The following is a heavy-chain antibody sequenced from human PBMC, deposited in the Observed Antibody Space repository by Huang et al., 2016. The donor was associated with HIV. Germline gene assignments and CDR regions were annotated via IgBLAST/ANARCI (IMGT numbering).Heavy chain of an antibody. CDR1: GFKLSGFG. CDR2: ISYDGRSQ. V-gene: IGHV3-30*18. J-gene: IGHJ4*02. D-gene: IGHD2-15*01. Sequence: QVHLVESGGGVVQPGGSLRLSCAASGFKLSGFGMHWVRQAPGKGLEWVAVISYDGRSQLYTDSVKGRFTSSRDNSDNTLSLQMKGLRPDDTAVYYCAKESRWFSDFDHWGQGVLVSVSS. CDR3: AKESRWFSDFDH.